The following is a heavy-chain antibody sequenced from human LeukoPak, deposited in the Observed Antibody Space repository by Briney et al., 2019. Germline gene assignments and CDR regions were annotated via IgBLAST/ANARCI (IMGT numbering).Heavy chain of an antibody. D-gene: IGHD1-26*01. Sequence: GRSLRLSCAASGFTFSSYGMHWVRQAPGKGLEWVAVISYDGSNKYYADSVKGRFTISRDNSKNTLYLQMNSLRAEDTAVYYCARVSPSLLQAYAFDIWGQGTMVTVSS. CDR3: ARVSPSLLQAYAFDI. V-gene: IGHV3-30*03. CDR1: GFTFSSYG. J-gene: IGHJ3*02. CDR2: ISYDGSNK.